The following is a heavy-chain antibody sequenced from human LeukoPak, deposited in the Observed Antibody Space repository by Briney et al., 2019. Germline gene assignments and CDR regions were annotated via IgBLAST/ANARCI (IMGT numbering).Heavy chain of an antibody. Sequence: SVKVSCKASGGTFSSYAISWVRQAPGQGLEWMGGIIPIFGTANYAQKFQGRVTITADESTSTAYMELSSLRSEDTAVYYCARVGDLEFVGSGSWRNYWGQGALVTVSS. CDR1: GGTFSSYA. CDR2: IIPIFGTA. D-gene: IGHD3-10*01. V-gene: IGHV1-69*13. CDR3: ARVGDLEFVGSGSWRNY. J-gene: IGHJ4*02.